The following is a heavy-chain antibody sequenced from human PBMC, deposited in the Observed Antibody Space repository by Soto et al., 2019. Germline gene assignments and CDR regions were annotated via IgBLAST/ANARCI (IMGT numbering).Heavy chain of an antibody. V-gene: IGHV3-49*03. CDR2: ISTEPHGAAT. J-gene: IGHJ5*01. CDR1: GFRFGDYG. CDR3: SRKVTLSGVVLPTHWFDS. Sequence: PGGSLRLSCATSGFRFGDYGMSWFRQAPGKGLEWVGFISTEPHGAATQYAASVKGRFTITRDDSKRIVDLQMSSLKTEDTAIYYCSRKVTLSGVVLPTHWFDSRGQGALVTVSS. D-gene: IGHD3-3*01.